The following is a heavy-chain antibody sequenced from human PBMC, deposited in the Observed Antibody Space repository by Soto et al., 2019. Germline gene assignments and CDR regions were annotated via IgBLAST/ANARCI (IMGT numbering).Heavy chain of an antibody. J-gene: IGHJ4*02. CDR3: ATDRTGAYFDY. Sequence: QVQLQESGPGLVKPSETLSLTCTVSGGSVSSGSYYWSWIRQPPGKGLEWIGYIYYSGSTNYNPSLKSRVTITVDTSKNQFSRKLSSVTAADTAVYYCATDRTGAYFDYWGQGTLVTVSS. CDR1: GGSVSSGSYY. D-gene: IGHD2-2*01. V-gene: IGHV4-61*01. CDR2: IYYSGST.